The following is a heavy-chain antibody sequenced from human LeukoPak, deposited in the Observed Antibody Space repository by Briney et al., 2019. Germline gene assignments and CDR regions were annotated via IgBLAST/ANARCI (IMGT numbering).Heavy chain of an antibody. V-gene: IGHV3-74*01. Sequence: PGGSLRLSCAASGFTFSGYWMHWVRQAAGKGLVWVSRINTDGSSTNYADSVKGRFTISRDNAKNTLYLQMNSLRAEDMAVYYCARGVTPTRPDYWGQGTLVTVSS. CDR2: INTDGSST. D-gene: IGHD4-23*01. CDR3: ARGVTPTRPDY. CDR1: GFTFSGYW. J-gene: IGHJ4*02.